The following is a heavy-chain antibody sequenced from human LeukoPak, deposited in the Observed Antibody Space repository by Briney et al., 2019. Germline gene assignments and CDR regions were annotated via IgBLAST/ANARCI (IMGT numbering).Heavy chain of an antibody. Sequence: ASVKVSCKVSGYTFTDYYMHWVQQAPGKWLEWMGLVDPEDGETIYAEKFQGRVTITADTSTDTAYMELSSLRSEDTAVYYCATFNGYTGTYYFDYWGQGTLVTVSS. CDR3: ATFNGYTGTYYFDY. D-gene: IGHD1-1*01. V-gene: IGHV1-69-2*01. J-gene: IGHJ4*02. CDR1: GYTFTDYY. CDR2: VDPEDGET.